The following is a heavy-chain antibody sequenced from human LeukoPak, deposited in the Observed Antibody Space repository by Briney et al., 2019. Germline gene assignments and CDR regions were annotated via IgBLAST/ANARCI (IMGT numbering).Heavy chain of an antibody. D-gene: IGHD1-26*01. J-gene: IGHJ5*02. CDR3: ARGGNYWPQWWFDP. Sequence: SETLSLTCNVSGDSISSSRHYWSWIRQPAGKGLEWIGYIYYTGSTSYNPSLKSRVTMSLDASKNQFSLELNSVTPADTAVYYCARGGNYWPQWWFDPWGRGTLVSVSS. CDR1: GDSISSSRHY. CDR2: IYYTGST. V-gene: IGHV4-61*10.